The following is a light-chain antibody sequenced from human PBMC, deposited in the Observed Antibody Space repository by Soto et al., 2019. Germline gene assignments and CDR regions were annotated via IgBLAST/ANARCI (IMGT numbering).Light chain of an antibody. J-gene: IGLJ1*01. Sequence: QSALTQPASVSGSPGQSITISCTGTSSDVGSYNLVSWYQQHPGKAPKLMIYEGSKRPSGVSTRFSGSKSGNTASLPISGLQAEDEADDYCCSYAGSSTFEVFGTGTKLTVL. V-gene: IGLV2-23*03. CDR2: EGS. CDR3: CSYAGSSTFEV. CDR1: SSDVGSYNL.